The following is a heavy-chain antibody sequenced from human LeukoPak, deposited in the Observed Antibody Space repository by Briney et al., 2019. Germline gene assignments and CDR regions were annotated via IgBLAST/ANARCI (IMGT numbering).Heavy chain of an antibody. CDR1: GFTFSNYA. V-gene: IGHV3-30*04. CDR2: ISFDRSDK. Sequence: GGSLRLSCAASGFTFSNYAMHWVRQAPGKGLEWVAVISFDRSDKYYADSVKGRFTISRDNSKNTLYLQMNSLRAEDTAVYYCARVRLQPRTLLDDAFDIWGQGTMVTVSS. J-gene: IGHJ3*02. CDR3: ARVRLQPRTLLDDAFDI. D-gene: IGHD1-14*01.